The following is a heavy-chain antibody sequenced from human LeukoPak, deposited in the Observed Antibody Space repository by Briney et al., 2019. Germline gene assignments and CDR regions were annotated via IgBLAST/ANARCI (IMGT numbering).Heavy chain of an antibody. V-gene: IGHV4-59*12. CDR3: AREERRYSSGWYPPGNRPFDY. CDR2: IYYSGST. J-gene: IGHJ4*02. D-gene: IGHD6-19*01. CDR1: GGSISSYY. Sequence: SETLSLTCTVSGGSISSYYWSWIRQPPGKGLEWIGYIYYSGSTNYNLSLKSRVTISVDTSKNQFSLQLNSVTPEDTAVYYCAREERRYSSGWYPPGNRPFDYWGQGTLVTVSS.